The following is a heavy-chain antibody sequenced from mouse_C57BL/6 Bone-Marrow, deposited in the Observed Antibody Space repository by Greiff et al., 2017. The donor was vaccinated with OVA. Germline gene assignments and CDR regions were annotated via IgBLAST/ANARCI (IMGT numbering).Heavy chain of an antibody. CDR1: GYTFTSYW. Sequence: QVQLQQSGAELVKPGASVKLSCKASGYTFTSYWMHWVKQRPGQGLEWIGYINPSSGYTKYNQKFKDKATLTADKSSSTAYMQLSSLTSEDSAVSYCASRDCGNYGAYWGKGTLVTVSA. D-gene: IGHD2-1*01. CDR2: INPSSGYT. CDR3: ASRDCGNYGAY. J-gene: IGHJ3*01. V-gene: IGHV1-7*01.